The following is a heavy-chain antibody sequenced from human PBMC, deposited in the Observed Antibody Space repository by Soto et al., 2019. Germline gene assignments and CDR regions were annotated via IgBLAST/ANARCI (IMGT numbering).Heavy chain of an antibody. D-gene: IGHD6-19*01. J-gene: IGHJ4*02. CDR3: AKELVNSGWTYFDC. V-gene: IGHV3-23*01. CDR1: GFTFSSYA. Sequence: LRLSCAASGFTFSSYAMSWVRQTPGKGLEWVSAISDSGGRTYYADSVKGRFTISRDNSKNTLYLQINSLRAEDTAVYFCAKELVNSGWTYFDCWGQGTLVTVSS. CDR2: ISDSGGRT.